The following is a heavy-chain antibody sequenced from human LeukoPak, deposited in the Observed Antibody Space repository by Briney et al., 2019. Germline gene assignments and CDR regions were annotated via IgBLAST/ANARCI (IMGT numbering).Heavy chain of an antibody. CDR3: ASRLKNPSDYGLSKYYFDS. J-gene: IGHJ4*02. Sequence: PGGSLRLSCAASGFTFSSYAMSWVRQAPGKGLEWVSAISGSGGSTYYADSVKGRFTISRDNSKNTLYLQMNSLRAEDTAVYYCASRLKNPSDYGLSKYYFDSWGQGTLVTVSS. V-gene: IGHV3-23*01. CDR2: ISGSGGST. D-gene: IGHD4-17*01. CDR1: GFTFSSYA.